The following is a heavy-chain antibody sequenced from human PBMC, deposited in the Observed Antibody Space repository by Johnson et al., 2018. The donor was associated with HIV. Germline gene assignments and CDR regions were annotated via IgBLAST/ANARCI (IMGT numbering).Heavy chain of an antibody. V-gene: IGHV3-74*01. Sequence: VHLVESGGGLIQPGGSLRLSCVASGFTFSHYWMEWVRQAPGEGLVWVSRINADGSRTTYADSVKGRFTISRDNAKNTLYLEINGLRADDTAVYYCVRDDYSFHFWGRGTLVTVSS. CDR2: INADGSRT. CDR1: GFTFSHYW. J-gene: IGHJ3*01. D-gene: IGHD4/OR15-4a*01. CDR3: VRDDYSFHF.